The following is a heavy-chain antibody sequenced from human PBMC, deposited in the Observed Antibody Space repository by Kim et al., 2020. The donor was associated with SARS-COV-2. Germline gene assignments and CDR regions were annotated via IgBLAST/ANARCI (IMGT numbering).Heavy chain of an antibody. J-gene: IGHJ4*02. CDR3: ARGGQWDHALWFGELDAPVDY. D-gene: IGHD3-10*01. Sequence: SETLSLTCTVSGGSISSGGYYWSWIRQHPGKGLEWIGYIYYSGSTYYNPSLKSRVTISVDTSKNQFSLKLSSVTAADTAVYYCARGGQWDHALWFGELDAPVDYWGQGTLVTVSS. V-gene: IGHV4-31*03. CDR1: GGSISSGGYY. CDR2: IYYSGST.